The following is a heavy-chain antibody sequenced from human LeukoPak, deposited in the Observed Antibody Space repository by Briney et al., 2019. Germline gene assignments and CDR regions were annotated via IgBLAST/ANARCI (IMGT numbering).Heavy chain of an antibody. Sequence: SETLSLTCTVAGGSISSYYWSWIRQPPGKGLEWIGYIYYSGSTNYNPSLKSRVTISVDTSKNQFSLKLSSVTAADTAVYYWARDAPADYWGQGTLVTVSS. CDR2: IYYSGST. V-gene: IGHV4-59*01. CDR1: GGSISSYY. CDR3: ARDAPADY. J-gene: IGHJ4*02.